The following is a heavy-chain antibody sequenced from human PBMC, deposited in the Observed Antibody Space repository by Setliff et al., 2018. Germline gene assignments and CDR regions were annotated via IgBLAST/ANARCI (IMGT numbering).Heavy chain of an antibody. CDR2: IYXNXXX. Sequence: SETLSLTCAVSGGSISSSNWCSWVRQPPGNGLEWIGXIYXNXXXXXXXXXKSRVTRSVDKSKNQFPLKLSSVTAADTAVYYCARDWRDYGAMGYWGQGTLVTVSS. V-gene: IGHV4-4*02. CDR1: GGSISSSNW. CDR3: ARDWRDYGAMGY. J-gene: IGHJ4*02. D-gene: IGHD4-17*01.